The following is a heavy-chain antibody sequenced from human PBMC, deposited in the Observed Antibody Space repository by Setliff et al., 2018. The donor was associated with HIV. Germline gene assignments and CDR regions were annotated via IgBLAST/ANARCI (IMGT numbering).Heavy chain of an antibody. CDR2: INHSGST. D-gene: IGHD3-16*01. V-gene: IGHV4-34*01. Sequence: PSETLSLTCAVCGGSFSGYYWSWIRQPPGKGLEWIGEINHSGSTNYNPSLKSRVTISVDTSKNQFSLKLSSVTASDTAVYYCARDLGSTNPYWYFDLWGRGTLVTVS. CDR1: GGSFSGYY. CDR3: ARDLGSTNPYWYFDL. J-gene: IGHJ2*01.